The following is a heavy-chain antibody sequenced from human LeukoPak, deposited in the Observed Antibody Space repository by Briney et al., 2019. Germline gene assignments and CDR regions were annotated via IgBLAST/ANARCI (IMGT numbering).Heavy chain of an antibody. CDR1: GFTFSSYV. CDR2: ISGGST. J-gene: IGHJ6*04. V-gene: IGHV3-23*01. D-gene: IGHD3-22*01. Sequence: PGGSLKLSCAASGFTFSSYVMSWVRQAPGKGLEWVATISGGSTYYADSVKGRFTISRDNSKNTLYLQMNSLRAEDTAVYYCARVYYYDSSGYPFDYWGKGTTVTVSS. CDR3: ARVYYYDSSGYPFDY.